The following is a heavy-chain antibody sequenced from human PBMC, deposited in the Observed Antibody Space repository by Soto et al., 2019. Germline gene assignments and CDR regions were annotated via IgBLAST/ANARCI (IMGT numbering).Heavy chain of an antibody. CDR1: GFTFSSYW. Sequence: LRLSCAASGFTFSSYWMYWVRQAPGKGLVWVSRIKSDGSSTSYADSVKGRFSISRDNAKNTLYLQMNSLRAEDTAVYYCARRIKDYYGMDVWGQGTTVTVSS. CDR2: IKSDGSST. V-gene: IGHV3-74*01. J-gene: IGHJ6*02. CDR3: ARRIKDYYGMDV.